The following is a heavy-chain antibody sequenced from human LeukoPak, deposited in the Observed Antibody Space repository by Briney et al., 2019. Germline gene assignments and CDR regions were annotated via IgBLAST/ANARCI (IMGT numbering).Heavy chain of an antibody. CDR1: GGSISSYY. CDR2: IYYSGST. V-gene: IGHV4-59*01. D-gene: IGHD3-10*01. Sequence: SETLSLTCTVSGGSISSYYWSWIRQPPGKGLEWIGYIYYSGSTNYNPSLKSRVTISVDTSKNQFSLKLSSVTAADTAVYYCARAEVLCVRGVMTWFDPWGQGTLVTVSS. CDR3: ARAEVLCVRGVMTWFDP. J-gene: IGHJ5*02.